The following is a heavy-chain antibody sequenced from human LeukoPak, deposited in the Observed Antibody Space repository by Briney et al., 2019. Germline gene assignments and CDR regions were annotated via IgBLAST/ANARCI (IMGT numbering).Heavy chain of an antibody. J-gene: IGHJ6*03. D-gene: IGHD3-10*01. CDR2: IYYSGST. V-gene: IGHV4-39*07. CDR3: VRHYYYNMDV. CDR1: GGSISSSSYY. Sequence: SETLSLTCTVSGGSISSSSYYWGWIRQPPGKGLEWIGSIYYSGSTYYNPSLKSRVTISVDTSKNQFSLKLSSVTAADTAVYYCVRHYYYNMDVWGIGTTVTVSS.